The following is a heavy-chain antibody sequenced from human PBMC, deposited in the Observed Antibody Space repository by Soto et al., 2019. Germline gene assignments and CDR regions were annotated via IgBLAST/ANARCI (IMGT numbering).Heavy chain of an antibody. D-gene: IGHD2-15*01. J-gene: IGHJ4*02. V-gene: IGHV4-34*01. CDR2: INHSGST. Sequence: QVQLQQWGAGLLKPSETLSLTCAVYGGSFSGYYWSWIRQPPGKGLEWIGEINHSGSTNYNPSLKGRVTISVDTSKNQFSLKLSSVTAADTAVYYCARGRYCSGGSCYRYYFDYWGQGTLVTVSS. CDR3: ARGRYCSGGSCYRYYFDY. CDR1: GGSFSGYY.